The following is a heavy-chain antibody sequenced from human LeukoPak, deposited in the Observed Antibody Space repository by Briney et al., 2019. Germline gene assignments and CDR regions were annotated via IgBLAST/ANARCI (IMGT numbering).Heavy chain of an antibody. Sequence: GGSLRLSCAASGFTFSSYWMHWVRQAPGKGLVWVSRINTDGSSTSYADSVKGRFTISGDNAKNTLYLQMNSLRAEDTAVYYCARDRTDYDFWSGYMPGTFDYWGQGTLVTVSS. CDR2: INTDGSST. CDR3: ARDRTDYDFWSGYMPGTFDY. J-gene: IGHJ4*02. V-gene: IGHV3-74*01. D-gene: IGHD3-3*01. CDR1: GFTFSSYW.